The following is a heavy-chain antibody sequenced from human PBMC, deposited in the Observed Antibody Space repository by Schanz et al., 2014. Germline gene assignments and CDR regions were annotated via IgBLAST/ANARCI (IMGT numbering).Heavy chain of an antibody. CDR1: GFTFSDHY. CDR3: ARENLNWEAFDI. J-gene: IGHJ3*02. Sequence: EVQLVESGGGLVQPGGSLRLSCAASGFTFSDHYMEWVRQAPGKGLEWVSSISSTSTYLYYADLVKGRFTISRDSARNSLYLQMSSLRAEDTAVYYCARENLNWEAFDIWGQGTVVIVSS. CDR2: ISSTSTYL. V-gene: IGHV3-21*01. D-gene: IGHD7-27*01.